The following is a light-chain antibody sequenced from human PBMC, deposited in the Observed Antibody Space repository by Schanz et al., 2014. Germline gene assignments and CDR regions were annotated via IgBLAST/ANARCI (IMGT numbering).Light chain of an antibody. CDR2: GAT. Sequence: EIVLTQSPGTLSLSPGERATLSCRASQSVSSSSLAWYQQKPGQAPRLLIYGATNRATGIPDRFSGSGSGTDFTLTITRLEPEDFAVYFCQQYGSSPYTFGLGTKLEIK. J-gene: IGKJ2*01. CDR1: QSVSSSS. CDR3: QQYGSSPYT. V-gene: IGKV3-20*01.